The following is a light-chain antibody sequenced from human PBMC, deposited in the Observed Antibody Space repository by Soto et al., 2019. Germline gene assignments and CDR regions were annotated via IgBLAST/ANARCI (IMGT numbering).Light chain of an antibody. V-gene: IGLV1-44*01. J-gene: IGLJ2*01. CDR2: SNN. CDR3: AAWDDSLNGVV. CDR1: SPSIGSNY. Sequence: QAVVTQPPSASGTPGQRVTISCSGSSPSIGSNYVYWYQHLPGTAPKLLIYSNNQRPSGVPDRFSDSKSGTSASLAISGLQSVDDGDYYCAAWDDSLNGVVFGGGTKLTVL.